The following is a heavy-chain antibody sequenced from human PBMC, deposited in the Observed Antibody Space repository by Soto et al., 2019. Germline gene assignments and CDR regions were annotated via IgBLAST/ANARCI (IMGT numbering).Heavy chain of an antibody. V-gene: IGHV3-30-3*01. CDR3: ASTPLGQFDYYYYGMDV. Sequence: GGSLRLSCAASGFTFSSYAMHWVRQAPGKGLEWVAVISYDGSNKYYADSVKGRFTISRDNSKNTLYLQMNSLRAEDTAVYYCASTPLGQFDYYYYGMDVWGQGTTVTVSS. J-gene: IGHJ6*02. CDR2: ISYDGSNK. D-gene: IGHD3-10*01. CDR1: GFTFSSYA.